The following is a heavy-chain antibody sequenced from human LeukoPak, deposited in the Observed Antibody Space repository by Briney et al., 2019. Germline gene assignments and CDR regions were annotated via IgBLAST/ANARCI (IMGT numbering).Heavy chain of an antibody. V-gene: IGHV4-59*01. CDR2: IYYSGST. CDR3: ARARSPDY. J-gene: IGHJ4*02. CDR1: GGSISNYY. Sequence: PSETPSLTCTVSGGSISNYYWSWIRQPPRKGLEWIGYIYYSGSTNYNPSLKSRVTISVDTSKNQFSLKLSSVTAADTAVYYCARARSPDYWGQGTLVTVSS.